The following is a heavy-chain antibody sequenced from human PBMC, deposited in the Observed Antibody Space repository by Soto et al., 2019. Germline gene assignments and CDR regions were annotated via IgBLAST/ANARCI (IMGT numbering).Heavy chain of an antibody. CDR2: INQSGSS. Sequence: QVPLQQWGAGLLKPSETLSLTCSVDGGSFSTYFWTWVRQPPGKGLEWIGEINQSGSSSYNPSLESRVSISVDTYKKQFSLKLSSVTAADTAVYYCARERRVVGGYSSSWYDYFDSWGQGTLVTVSS. D-gene: IGHD6-13*01. J-gene: IGHJ4*02. CDR1: GGSFSTYF. CDR3: ARERRVVGGYSSSWYDYFDS. V-gene: IGHV4-34*02.